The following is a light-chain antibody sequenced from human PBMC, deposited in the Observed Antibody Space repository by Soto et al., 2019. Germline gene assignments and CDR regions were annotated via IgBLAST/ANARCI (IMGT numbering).Light chain of an antibody. CDR1: QSVSSSY. J-gene: IGKJ1*01. CDR2: GAS. V-gene: IGKV3-20*01. CDR3: QLYGSSSKT. Sequence: EIVMTQSQATLSVSPGARATLSGRASQSVSSSYLAWYQQKPGQAPRLLIYGASSRATGIPDRFSGSGSGTDFTLTISRLEPEDFAVYFCQLYGSSSKTFGKGTKVDIK.